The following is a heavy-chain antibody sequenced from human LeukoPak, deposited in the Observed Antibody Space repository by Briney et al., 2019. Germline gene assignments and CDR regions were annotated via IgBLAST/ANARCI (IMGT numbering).Heavy chain of an antibody. CDR1: GGSISSGGYY. V-gene: IGHV4-30-2*01. J-gene: IGHJ5*02. Sequence: SQTXSLTCTVSGGSISSGGYYWSWIRQPPGKGLEWIGYIYHNGRTTYNPSLQSRVTISVDKSKNQFSLKLSSVTAADTAVYYCAVRYSGSYKWFDPWGQGTLVTVSS. CDR3: AVRYSGSYKWFDP. CDR2: IYHNGRT. D-gene: IGHD1-26*01.